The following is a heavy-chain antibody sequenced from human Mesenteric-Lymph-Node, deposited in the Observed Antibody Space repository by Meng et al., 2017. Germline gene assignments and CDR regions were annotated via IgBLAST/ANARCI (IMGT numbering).Heavy chain of an antibody. Sequence: EWLGRTYYRSKWYNDYAVSVKSRITINPDTSKNQFSLKLSSVTAADTAVYYCARERDDSSGYYYDYWGQGTLVTVSS. CDR2: TYYRSKWYN. J-gene: IGHJ4*02. D-gene: IGHD3-22*01. CDR3: ARERDDSSGYYYDY. V-gene: IGHV6-1*01.